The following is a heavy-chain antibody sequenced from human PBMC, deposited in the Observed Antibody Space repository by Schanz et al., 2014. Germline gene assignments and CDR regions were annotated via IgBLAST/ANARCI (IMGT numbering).Heavy chain of an antibody. V-gene: IGHV3-30*18. D-gene: IGHD2-15*01. Sequence: QVQLVESGGGVVQPERSLRLSCAASGFNFANHAIHWVRQGQGNGLQWVAVISSDGSKKLYADSVKARFTISRDNSKNSVSLQMDSLRPEDTAVYYCAKESEIVVVVGTSMSGDFQHWGQGTLVTVSS. CDR2: ISSDGSKK. CDR1: GFNFANHA. CDR3: AKESEIVVVVGTSMSGDFQH. J-gene: IGHJ1*01.